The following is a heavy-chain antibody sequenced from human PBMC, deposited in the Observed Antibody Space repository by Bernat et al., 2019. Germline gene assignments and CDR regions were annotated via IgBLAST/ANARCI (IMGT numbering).Heavy chain of an antibody. Sequence: EVQLVESGGGLVKPGGSLRLSCAASGFTFSSYSMNWVRQAPGKGLEWVSSISSSSSYIYYADSVKGRFTISRDNSKNTLYLQMNSLRAEDTAVYYCARDGSLSFDYWGQGTLVTVSS. V-gene: IGHV3-21*01. CDR2: ISSSSSYI. CDR3: ARDGSLSFDY. D-gene: IGHD1-26*01. CDR1: GFTFSSYS. J-gene: IGHJ4*02.